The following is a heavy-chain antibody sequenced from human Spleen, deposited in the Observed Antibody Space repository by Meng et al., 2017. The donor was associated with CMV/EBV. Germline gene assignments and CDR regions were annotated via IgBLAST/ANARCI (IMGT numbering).Heavy chain of an antibody. V-gene: IGHV3-7*01. D-gene: IGHD2-2*01. CDR2: IKQDGSEE. CDR1: GFTFSSYW. CDR3: ARALTLGSKDSYYDYGMDV. J-gene: IGHJ6*02. Sequence: GESLKISCAASGFTFSSYWMSWVRQAPGKGLEWVANIKQDGSEEYYVDSVKGRFAISRDNAKHTLYLEMHSVRAEDTAVYYCARALTLGSKDSYYDYGMDVWGQGTTVTVSS.